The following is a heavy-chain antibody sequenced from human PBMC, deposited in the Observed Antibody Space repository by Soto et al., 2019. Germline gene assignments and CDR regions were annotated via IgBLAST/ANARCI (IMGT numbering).Heavy chain of an antibody. J-gene: IGHJ3*01. CDR2: ISGSGGGGNT. Sequence: VQLLESGGGLVQPGGSLRLSCAASGFFYGIYAMHWVRQAPGKGPEWVSGISGSGGGGNTYYADSVKGRFTISRDNSKSSVFLHMSSLSAEDTAGYYCAKGRDAVVSVFDVWGQGRMVTVSS. CDR1: GFFYGIYA. CDR3: AKGRDAVVSVFDV. V-gene: IGHV3-23*01. D-gene: IGHD2-15*01.